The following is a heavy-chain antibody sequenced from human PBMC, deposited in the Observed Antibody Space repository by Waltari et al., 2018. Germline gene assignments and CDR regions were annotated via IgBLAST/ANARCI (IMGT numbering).Heavy chain of an antibody. CDR1: GYTFSDYG. J-gene: IGHJ5*02. D-gene: IGHD3-3*01. CDR3: ARERHRLMEEGYLMALDP. V-gene: IGHV1-18*01. Sequence: QVQLVQSGAEVKKPGASVKVSCKASGYTFSDYGISWVRQAPGQGLEWKGGISGNNGHTNHAQKFQGRLIMTEDSSATTVYMELTDLTSDDTAVYYCARERHRLMEEGYLMALDPWGQGTLVTVSS. CDR2: ISGNNGHT.